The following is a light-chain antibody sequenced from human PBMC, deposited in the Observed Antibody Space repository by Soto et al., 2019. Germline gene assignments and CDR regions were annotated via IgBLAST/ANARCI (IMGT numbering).Light chain of an antibody. CDR2: GAS. J-gene: IGKJ1*01. Sequence: ETVLTQSPGTMSLSPGERATLSCRASQSVSRSYLAWYQQKPGQATRLRIYGASSRATGIPDRFSGSGSGTDFTLTISRLEPEDFAVYYCQQYGNSPRTFGQGTKVEIK. CDR1: QSVSRSY. V-gene: IGKV3-20*01. CDR3: QQYGNSPRT.